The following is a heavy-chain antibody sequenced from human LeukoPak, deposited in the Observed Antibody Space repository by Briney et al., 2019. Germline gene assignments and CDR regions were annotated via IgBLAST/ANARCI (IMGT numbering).Heavy chain of an antibody. Sequence: GGSLRLSCAASGFTFSSYAMSWVRQAPGKVLEWVSAISGSGGSTDYADSVRGRFIISRDNSKNTLSLHMNSLRAEDTAVYYCAQGSRQWGSYYFDYWGQGTLLTVSS. D-gene: IGHD6-19*01. CDR2: ISGSGGST. CDR3: AQGSRQWGSYYFDY. J-gene: IGHJ4*02. CDR1: GFTFSSYA. V-gene: IGHV3-23*01.